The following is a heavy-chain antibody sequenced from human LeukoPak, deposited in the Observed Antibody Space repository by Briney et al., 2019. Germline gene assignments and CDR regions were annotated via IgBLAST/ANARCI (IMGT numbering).Heavy chain of an antibody. J-gene: IGHJ4*02. CDR3: ATGRTIVVVPAAMPDY. CDR2: ISGSGGST. V-gene: IGHV3-23*01. Sequence: GGSLRLSCAASGFTFSSYAMSWVRQAPGKGLEWVSAISGSGGSTYYADSVKGRFTISRDNSKNTLCLQMNSLRAEDTAVYYCATGRTIVVVPAAMPDYWGQGTLVTVSS. CDR1: GFTFSSYA. D-gene: IGHD2-2*01.